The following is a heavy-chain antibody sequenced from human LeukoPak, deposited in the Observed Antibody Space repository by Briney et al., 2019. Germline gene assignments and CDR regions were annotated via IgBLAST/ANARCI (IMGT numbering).Heavy chain of an antibody. Sequence: SETLSLTCTVSGGSIRSSYYYWGWIRQPPGKGLEWIGSIYDGGSTYYNPSLKSRVTISVDTSKNQFSLKLNSVTAADTAVYYCARQPSDYWGQGTLVTVSS. J-gene: IGHJ4*02. V-gene: IGHV4-39*01. CDR3: ARQPSDY. CDR1: GGSIRSSYYY. CDR2: IYDGGST.